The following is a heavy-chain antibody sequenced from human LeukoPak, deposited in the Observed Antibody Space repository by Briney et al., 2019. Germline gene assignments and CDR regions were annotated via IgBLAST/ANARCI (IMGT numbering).Heavy chain of an antibody. D-gene: IGHD1-26*01. CDR1: GYTFTSYG. J-gene: IGHJ5*02. CDR3: ARAWAMSGSYNWFDP. Sequence: ASVNVSCKASGYTFTSYGISWVRQAPGQGLEWMGWISAYNGNTNYAQKLQGRVTMTTDTSTGTAYMELRSLRSDDTAVYYCARAWAMSGSYNWFDPWGQGTLVTVSS. CDR2: ISAYNGNT. V-gene: IGHV1-18*01.